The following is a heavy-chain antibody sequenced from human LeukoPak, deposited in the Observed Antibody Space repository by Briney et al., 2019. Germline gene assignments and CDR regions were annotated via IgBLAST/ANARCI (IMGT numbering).Heavy chain of an antibody. CDR2: INPKSGGT. CDR3: ARDHHTSAYYFDP. J-gene: IGHJ5*02. V-gene: IGHV1-2*02. D-gene: IGHD1-26*01. CDR1: GYTFTDYY. Sequence: GASVKVSCTSSGYTFTDYYVHWVRQAPGQGLEWMGWINPKSGGTSSAQKFQGRVTMTRDTSINTAYMELSSLTSDDTAVYYCARDHHTSAYYFDPWGQGTLVTVSS.